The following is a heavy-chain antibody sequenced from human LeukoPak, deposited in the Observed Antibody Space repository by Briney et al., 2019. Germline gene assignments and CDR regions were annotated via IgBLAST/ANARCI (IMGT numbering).Heavy chain of an antibody. CDR2: ISYDGSHE. J-gene: IGHJ4*02. Sequence: GRSLRLSCVGSGFSCSNYGIHWVRQAPGKGLEWVAVISYDGSHEYYAASVRGRFTISRDNSRNTVYLQMNSLMVEDTAVYYCARMVASGVWVIDYSGQGTLVTVSS. CDR3: ARMVASGVWVIDY. V-gene: IGHV3-30*03. CDR1: GFSCSNYG. D-gene: IGHD6-25*01.